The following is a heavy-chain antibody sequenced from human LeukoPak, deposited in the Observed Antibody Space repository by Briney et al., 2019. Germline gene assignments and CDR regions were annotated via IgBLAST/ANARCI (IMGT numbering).Heavy chain of an antibody. Sequence: GSLRLSCAASGFTFSDYGMHWVRQAPGKGLEWVAVISYDGTNKYYVDSVKGRFTISRDNSRNTLYLQMNSLRAEDTAVYYCARERGYDFWSGYYLHAFDIWGQGTMVTVSS. CDR3: ARERGYDFWSGYYLHAFDI. D-gene: IGHD3-3*01. J-gene: IGHJ3*02. CDR2: ISYDGTNK. V-gene: IGHV3-30*03. CDR1: GFTFSDYG.